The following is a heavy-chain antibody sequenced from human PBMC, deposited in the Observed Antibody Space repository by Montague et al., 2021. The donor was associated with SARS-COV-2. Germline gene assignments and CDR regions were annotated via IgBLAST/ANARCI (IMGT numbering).Heavy chain of an antibody. J-gene: IGHJ5*01. CDR3: AGLSIGGALIRWFDS. V-gene: IGHV4-59*02. CDR1: GYSVTSSY. CDR2: ISHSGIT. Sequence: SETLSLTCTVSGYSVTSSYWSWIRQPPGKGLQWIGFISHSGITNXNSFFKSRVAISVNTSKNHFSLKLSSATAAATAVYYCAGLSIGGALIRWFDSWGQGTLVTVSS. D-gene: IGHD3-3*01.